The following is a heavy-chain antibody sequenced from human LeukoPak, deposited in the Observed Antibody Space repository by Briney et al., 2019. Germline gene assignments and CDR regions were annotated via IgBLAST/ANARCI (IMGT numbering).Heavy chain of an antibody. CDR3: ARGRAYYYASGSVDY. J-gene: IGHJ4*02. Sequence: PSETLSLTCAVYGGSFSGYYWSWIRQPPGKGLEWIGEINHSGSTNYNPSLKSRVTISVDTSKNQFSLKLSSVAAADTAVYYCARGRAYYYASGSVDYWGQGTLVTVSS. CDR1: GGSFSGYY. V-gene: IGHV4-34*01. CDR2: INHSGST. D-gene: IGHD3-10*01.